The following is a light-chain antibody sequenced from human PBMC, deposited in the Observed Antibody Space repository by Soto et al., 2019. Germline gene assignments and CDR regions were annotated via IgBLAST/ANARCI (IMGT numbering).Light chain of an antibody. V-gene: IGLV2-14*01. CDR3: TSYRGDSTYI. J-gene: IGLJ1*01. Sequence: QSALTQPASVSGSPGQSITISCTGTSSDVGAYKSVSWYQQHPGKAPKLMIFEVSDRPSGVSNRFSGSKSGNTASLTISGLQAEDEADYYCTSYRGDSTYILGTGTKLTVL. CDR1: SSDVGAYKS. CDR2: EVS.